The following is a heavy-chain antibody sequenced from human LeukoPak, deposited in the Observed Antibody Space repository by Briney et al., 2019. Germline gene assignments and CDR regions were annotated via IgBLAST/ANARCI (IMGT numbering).Heavy chain of an antibody. CDR2: ISGSGGST. CDR1: GFTVSSYA. Sequence: GGSLRLSCAASGFTVSSYAMNWFRQAPGKGLEWVSSISGSGGSTYYADSVEGRFTISRDNSKKPMYLQMNSLRAEDTAIYYCAQDLGYCSTTSCLPWGQGTLVTVSS. J-gene: IGHJ5*02. V-gene: IGHV3-23*01. CDR3: AQDLGYCSTTSCLP. D-gene: IGHD2-2*01.